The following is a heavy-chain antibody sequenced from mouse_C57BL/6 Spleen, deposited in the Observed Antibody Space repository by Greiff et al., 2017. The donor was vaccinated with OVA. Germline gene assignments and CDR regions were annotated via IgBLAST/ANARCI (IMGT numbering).Heavy chain of an antibody. V-gene: IGHV1-63*01. D-gene: IGHD2-4*01. CDR1: GYTFTNYW. CDR3: AREGIYYDFDY. CDR2: IYPGGGYT. J-gene: IGHJ2*01. Sequence: QVQLQHSGAELVRPGTSVKMSCKASGYTFTNYWIGWAKQRPGHGLEWIGDIYPGGGYTNYNEKFKGKATLTADKSSSTAYMQFSSLTSEDSAIYYCAREGIYYDFDYWGQGTTLTVSS.